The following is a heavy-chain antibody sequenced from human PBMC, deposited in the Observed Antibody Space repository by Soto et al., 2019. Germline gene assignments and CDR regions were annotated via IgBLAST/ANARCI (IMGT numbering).Heavy chain of an antibody. CDR1: GYSVTSYT. Sequence: ASVKFYCQASGYSVTSYTMHWVGQAPGQRLEWMGWINAGNGNTKYSQKFQGRVTITRDTSASTAYMELSSLRSEDTAVYYCARTLGLYNWFDPWGQGNLVTVSS. CDR3: ARTLGLYNWFDP. D-gene: IGHD7-27*01. CDR2: INAGNGNT. V-gene: IGHV1-3*01. J-gene: IGHJ5*02.